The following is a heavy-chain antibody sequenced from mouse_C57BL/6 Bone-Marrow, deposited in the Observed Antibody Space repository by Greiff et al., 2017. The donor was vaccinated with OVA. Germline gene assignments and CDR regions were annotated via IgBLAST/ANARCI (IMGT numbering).Heavy chain of an antibody. CDR1: GYTFTDYN. J-gene: IGHJ3*01. CDR2: INPNNGGT. Sequence: VQLQQSGPELVKPGASVKIPCKASGYTFTDYNMDWVKQSHGKSLEWIGDINPNNGGTIYNQKFKGKATLTVDKSSSTADMELRSRTSEDTAVYYCARRENCYYLSAWFAYWGQGTLVTVSA. D-gene: IGHD2-3*01. CDR3: ARRENCYYLSAWFAY. V-gene: IGHV1-18*01.